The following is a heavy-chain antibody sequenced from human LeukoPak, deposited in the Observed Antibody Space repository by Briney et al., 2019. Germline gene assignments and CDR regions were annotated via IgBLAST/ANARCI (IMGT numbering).Heavy chain of an antibody. CDR1: GYTFTSYD. CDR2: TNPNSGNT. CDR3: AANYYDSSGYPSLGY. V-gene: IGHV1-8*01. D-gene: IGHD3-22*01. Sequence: ASVKVSCKASGYTFTSYDINWVRQATGQGLEWMGWTNPNSGNTGYAQKFQGRVTMTRNTSISTAYMELSSLRSEDTAVYYCAANYYDSSGYPSLGYWGQGTLVTVSS. J-gene: IGHJ4*02.